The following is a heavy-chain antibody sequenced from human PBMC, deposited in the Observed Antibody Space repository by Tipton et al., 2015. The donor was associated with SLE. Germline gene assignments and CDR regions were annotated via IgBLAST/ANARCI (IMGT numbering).Heavy chain of an antibody. CDR1: GGSFSGYQ. CDR2: INHSGST. D-gene: IGHD2-2*01. CDR3: ARGWSGPAALHFLDF. J-gene: IGHJ4*02. Sequence: TLSLTCAVYGGSFSGYQWTWVRQPPGKGLEWIGEINHSGSTNYNPSLQSRVSMSVDTSKDQISLKLTSVTAADTAVYYCARGWSGPAALHFLDFWGQGTLVTVSS. V-gene: IGHV4-34*01.